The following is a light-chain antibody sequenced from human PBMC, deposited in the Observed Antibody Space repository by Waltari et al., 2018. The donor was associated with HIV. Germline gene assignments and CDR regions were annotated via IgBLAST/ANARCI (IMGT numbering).Light chain of an antibody. J-gene: IGKJ1*01. CDR2: GAS. CDR1: QTVYSDY. CDR3: QQYGRSAT. V-gene: IGKV3-20*01. Sequence: ELVLTQSPGTLSLSPGERATLSCRASQTVYSDYLAWYQQKPGQAPRLLISGASSRATGIPDRFSGSGSGTDFTLTISRLEPEDFAVYYCQQYGRSATFGQGTKVEIK.